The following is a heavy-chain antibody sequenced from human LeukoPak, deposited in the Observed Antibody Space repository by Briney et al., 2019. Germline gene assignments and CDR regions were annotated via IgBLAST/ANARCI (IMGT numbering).Heavy chain of an antibody. CDR3: VKDNPLDY. Sequence: GGSLRLSCGASGFTFSNYGMLWVPQAPGKGLEWVAFIRYDGNNKLYADSMKGRFTISRDNSKNTLYLHINSLRAEDTAVYYCVKDNPLDYWGQGTLVTVSS. V-gene: IGHV3-30*02. CDR2: IRYDGNNK. CDR1: GFTFSNYG. D-gene: IGHD1-14*01. J-gene: IGHJ4*02.